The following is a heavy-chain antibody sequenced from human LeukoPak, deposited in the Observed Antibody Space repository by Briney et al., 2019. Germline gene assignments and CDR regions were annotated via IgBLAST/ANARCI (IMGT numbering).Heavy chain of an antibody. Sequence: SETLSLTRTVSGGSLSIYYWSWIRQPPGKGLEWIGTIYYSGSTSYNPSLKSRVTMSVDTSKNQFSLKMSSVTAADRAVYYCARGEATYYFEYWSQGTQVTVSS. CDR1: GGSLSIYY. CDR2: IYYSGST. V-gene: IGHV4-59*12. J-gene: IGHJ4*02. D-gene: IGHD1-26*01. CDR3: ARGEATYYFEY.